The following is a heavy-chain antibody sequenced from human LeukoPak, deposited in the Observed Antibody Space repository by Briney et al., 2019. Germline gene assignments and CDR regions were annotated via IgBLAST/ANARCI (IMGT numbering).Heavy chain of an antibody. CDR1: GDSINSYY. J-gene: IGHJ6*02. D-gene: IGHD6-13*01. V-gene: IGHV4-4*07. CDR3: ARVGIGAAANYGMDV. Sequence: PSETLSLTCTVSGDSINSYYWSWIRQPAGKGLEWIGSIYASGRTNYNPSLKSLVTMSVDTHKTQFSLKLSSVTAADTAVYYCARVGIGAAANYGMDVWGQGTTVTVSS. CDR2: IYASGRT.